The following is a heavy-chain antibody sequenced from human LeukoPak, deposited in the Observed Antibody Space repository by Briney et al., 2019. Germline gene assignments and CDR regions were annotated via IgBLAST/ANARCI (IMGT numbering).Heavy chain of an antibody. J-gene: IGHJ4*02. CDR2: IYYSGST. Sequence: SETLSLTCTVSGGSISSYYWSWIRQPPGKGLEWIGYIYYSGSTNYNPSLKSRVTISVDTSKNQFSLKLSSVTAADTAVYYCARARGDYYDSSGYYHMGEIDYWGQGTLVTVSS. D-gene: IGHD3-22*01. CDR1: GGSISSYY. CDR3: ARARGDYYDSSGYYHMGEIDY. V-gene: IGHV4-59*01.